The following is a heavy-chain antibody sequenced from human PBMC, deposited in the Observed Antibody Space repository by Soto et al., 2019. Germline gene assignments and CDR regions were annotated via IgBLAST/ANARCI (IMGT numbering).Heavy chain of an antibody. J-gene: IGHJ5*02. CDR1: GYTFTNDD. Sequence: QVQLVQSGAEGKKPGASVKVSCKTSGYTFTNDDINWVRQAAGQGLEWIGWMSPNSGNTGYAQKFQGRVTLTRDTSISTAYMELSSLRSEDTAVYYCARGMSDGFGEVSWGQGTLVTVSS. V-gene: IGHV1-8*02. D-gene: IGHD3-10*01. CDR2: MSPNSGNT. CDR3: ARGMSDGFGEVS.